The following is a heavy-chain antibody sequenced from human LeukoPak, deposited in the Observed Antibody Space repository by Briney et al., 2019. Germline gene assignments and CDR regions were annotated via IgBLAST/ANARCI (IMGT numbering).Heavy chain of an antibody. CDR1: GFTFSNYG. V-gene: IGHV3-33*01. CDR2: MWYDGSNK. D-gene: IGHD6-13*01. CDR3: ARAGVAAAAVDY. J-gene: IGHJ4*02. Sequence: PGGSLRLSCAASGFTFSNYGMHWVRQAPGKGLEWVAVMWYDGSNKYYADSVKGRFTISRDNSKNTLYLEMHSLRAEDTAVYYCARAGVAAAAVDYWGQGTLVTVSS.